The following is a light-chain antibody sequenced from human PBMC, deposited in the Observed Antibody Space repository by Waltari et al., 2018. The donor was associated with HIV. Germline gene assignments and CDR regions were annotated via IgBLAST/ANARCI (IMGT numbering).Light chain of an antibody. Sequence: QSALTQPSPVSGSPGPSITLSCTGSRRSIGGYDFVPWFQPPPGQTPKLIIFEVRNRPSGISNRFSGSKSANTASLTISGLQAEDEANYYCTSYTSTTTHVLFGGGTKLTVL. CDR2: EVR. J-gene: IGLJ2*01. CDR1: RRSIGGYDF. CDR3: TSYTSTTTHVL. V-gene: IGLV2-14*01.